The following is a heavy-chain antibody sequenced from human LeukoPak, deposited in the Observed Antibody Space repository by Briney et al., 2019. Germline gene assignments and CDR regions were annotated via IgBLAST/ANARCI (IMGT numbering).Heavy chain of an antibody. CDR3: ATGLRWYPFQH. D-gene: IGHD4-23*01. CDR1: GFSFSSYA. J-gene: IGHJ1*01. Sequence: GGSLRLSCAASGFSFSSYAMSWVRQAPEKGPEWVSAISGSGGSTYYAHSVKGRFTISRDNSKNTLYLQMNSLRAEDTAVYYCATGLRWYPFQHWGQGTLVTVSS. V-gene: IGHV3-23*01. CDR2: ISGSGGST.